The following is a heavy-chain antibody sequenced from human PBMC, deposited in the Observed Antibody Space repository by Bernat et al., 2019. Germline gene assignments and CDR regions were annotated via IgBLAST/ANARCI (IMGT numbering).Heavy chain of an antibody. CDR2: ISSS. Sequence: EVQLVESGGGLVEPGESLRLSCAASGFSFSTYSMNWVRQAPGKGLEGVSYISSSNHADSVRGRFTISRDNAKDSVYLQIDSLRAEDTAVYYCVRDWGYAFDYWGQGILVTVSS. J-gene: IGHJ4*02. D-gene: IGHD3-16*01. V-gene: IGHV3-21*05. CDR1: GFSFSTYS. CDR3: VRDWGYAFDY.